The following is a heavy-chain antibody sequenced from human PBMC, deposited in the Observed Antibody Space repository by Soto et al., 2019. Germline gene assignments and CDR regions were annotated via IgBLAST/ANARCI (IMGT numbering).Heavy chain of an antibody. CDR1: GFTFSSYS. D-gene: IGHD3-16*01. Sequence: TGGSLRLSCAASGFTFSSYSMNWVRQAPGKGLEWVSSISSSSSYIYYADSVKGRFTISRDNAKNSLYLQMNSLRAEDTAVYYCARNDDGPQAFDYWGQGTLVTVSS. CDR3: ARNDDGPQAFDY. J-gene: IGHJ4*02. CDR2: ISSSSSYI. V-gene: IGHV3-21*01.